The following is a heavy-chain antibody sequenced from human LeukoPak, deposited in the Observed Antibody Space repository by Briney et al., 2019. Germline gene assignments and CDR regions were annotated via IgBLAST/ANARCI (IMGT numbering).Heavy chain of an antibody. V-gene: IGHV4-38-2*02. CDR2: IYHSGST. D-gene: IGHD2-15*01. Sequence: PSETLSLTCAVSGYSLSSGYYWGWIRQPPGKGLEWIGSIYHSGSTYYNPSLKSRVTISVDTSKNQFSLKLSSVTAADTAVYYCAREYCSGGSCYPIFDYWGQGTLVTVSS. J-gene: IGHJ4*02. CDR1: GYSLSSGYY. CDR3: AREYCSGGSCYPIFDY.